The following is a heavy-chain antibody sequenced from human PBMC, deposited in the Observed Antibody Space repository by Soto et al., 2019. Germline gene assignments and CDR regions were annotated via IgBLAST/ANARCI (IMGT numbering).Heavy chain of an antibody. CDR3: AGIYYATNGRRDQGIDV. Sequence: QVQLQESGPGLVKPSETLSLTCTVSGGSVNSGRYYWTWIRQPPGKGLEWIGYLYYNTKTNYNPCRKSRVTTSVDTSKTQFALMLSSVTAADAAVYYCAGIYYATNGRRDQGIDVWVQGSTVTVS. J-gene: IGHJ6*02. CDR1: GGSVNSGRYY. V-gene: IGHV4-61*01. CDR2: LYYNTKT. D-gene: IGHD2-8*01.